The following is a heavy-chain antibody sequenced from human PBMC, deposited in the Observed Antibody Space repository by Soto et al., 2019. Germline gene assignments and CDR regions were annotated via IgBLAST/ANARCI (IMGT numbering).Heavy chain of an antibody. D-gene: IGHD3-16*01. Sequence: GGSLRLSCAASGFTFSSYGMHWVRQAPGKGLEWVAVIWYDGSNKYYADSVKGRFTISRDNSKNTLYLQMNSLRAEDTAVYYCAKGAQYYYYGMDVWGQGTTVTVSS. V-gene: IGHV3-33*06. CDR1: GFTFSSYG. CDR3: AKGAQYYYYGMDV. CDR2: IWYDGSNK. J-gene: IGHJ6*02.